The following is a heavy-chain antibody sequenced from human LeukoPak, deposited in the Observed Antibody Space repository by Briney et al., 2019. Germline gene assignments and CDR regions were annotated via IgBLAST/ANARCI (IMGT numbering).Heavy chain of an antibody. J-gene: IGHJ5*02. Sequence: SGTLSLTRTVSGGSLNGYYWTWIRQPPGKGLGWIAYISDSGSTNYNPSLKSRVTMSVDSSNTEFSLRLNSVTAADTAVYYCARVFRGAVTSNWFHPWGQGTLVTVSS. D-gene: IGHD4-17*01. CDR1: GGSLNGYY. CDR3: ARVFRGAVTSNWFHP. V-gene: IGHV4-59*01. CDR2: ISDSGST.